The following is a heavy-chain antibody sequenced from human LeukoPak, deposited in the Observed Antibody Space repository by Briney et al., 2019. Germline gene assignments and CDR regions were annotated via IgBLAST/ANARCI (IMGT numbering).Heavy chain of an antibody. CDR3: ARGPNRIAARPIDY. V-gene: IGHV4-34*01. CDR2: INHSGST. CDR1: GGSFSGYY. D-gene: IGHD6-6*01. Sequence: PSETLSLTCAVYGGSFSGYYWSWIRQPPGKGLEWIGEINHSGSTNYNPSLKSRVTISVDTSKNQFSLKLSSVTAADTAVCYCARGPNRIAARPIDYWGQGTLVTVSS. J-gene: IGHJ4*02.